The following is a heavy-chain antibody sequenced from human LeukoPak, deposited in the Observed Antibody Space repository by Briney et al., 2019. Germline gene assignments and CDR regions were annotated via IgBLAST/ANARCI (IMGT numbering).Heavy chain of an antibody. Sequence: GGSLRLSCAASGFTFSSYAMSWVRQAPGKGLEWVSVIYSTGSTYYADSVKGRFTISRDNSKNTLYLQMNSLRAEGTAVYYCSTIDYWGQGTLVTVSS. V-gene: IGHV3-66*01. CDR1: GFTFSSYA. CDR2: IYSTGST. J-gene: IGHJ4*02. CDR3: STIDY.